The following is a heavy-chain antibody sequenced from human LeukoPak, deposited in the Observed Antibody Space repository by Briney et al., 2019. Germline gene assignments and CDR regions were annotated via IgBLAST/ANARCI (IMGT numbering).Heavy chain of an antibody. J-gene: IGHJ5*02. D-gene: IGHD1-26*01. CDR1: GGSISSGGYS. V-gene: IGHV4-30-4*07. CDR3: GAEWELLFGPTSRFDP. CDR2: IYYSGST. Sequence: SETLSLTCAVSGGSISSGGYSWSWIRQPPGKGLEWIGYIYYSGSTYYNPSLKSRVTISVDTSKNQFSLKLSSVTAADTAVYYCGAEWELLFGPTSRFDPWGQGTLVTVSS.